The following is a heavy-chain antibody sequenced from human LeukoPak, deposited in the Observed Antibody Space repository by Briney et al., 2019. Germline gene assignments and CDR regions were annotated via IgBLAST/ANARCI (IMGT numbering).Heavy chain of an antibody. CDR1: GGSISSYY. CDR2: IYTSGST. Sequence: SETLSLTCTVSGGSISSYYWSWIRQPAGKGLEWIGRIYTSGSTNYNPSLKSRVTMSVDTSKNQFSLKLSSVTAAATAVYYCARNPGYSSSWYIRDWFDSWGQGTLVTVSS. J-gene: IGHJ5*01. V-gene: IGHV4-4*07. D-gene: IGHD6-13*01. CDR3: ARNPGYSSSWYIRDWFDS.